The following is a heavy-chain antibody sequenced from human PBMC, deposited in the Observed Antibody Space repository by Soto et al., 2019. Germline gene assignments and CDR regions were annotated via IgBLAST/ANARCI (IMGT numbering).Heavy chain of an antibody. D-gene: IGHD6-19*01. Sequence: PSETLSLTCTVSGGSISSGGYYWSWIRQHPGKGLEWIGYIYYSGSTYYNPSLKSRVTISVDTSKNQFSLKLSSVTAADTAVYYCARVPVLGSGWYYFDYWGQGTLVTVSS. V-gene: IGHV4-31*03. CDR2: IYYSGST. CDR3: ARVPVLGSGWYYFDY. CDR1: GGSISSGGYY. J-gene: IGHJ4*02.